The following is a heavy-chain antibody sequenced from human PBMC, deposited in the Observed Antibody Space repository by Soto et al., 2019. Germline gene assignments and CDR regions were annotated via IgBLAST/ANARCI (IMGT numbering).Heavy chain of an antibody. D-gene: IGHD3-3*01. CDR1: GGSISSGGYY. Sequence: PSETLSLTCTVSGGSISSGGYYWSWIRQHPGKGLEWIGYIYYSGSTYYNPSLKSRVTISVDTSKNQFSLKLSSVTAADTAVYYCARDSTYYDFWSGANTNWFDPWGQGTLVTVSS. J-gene: IGHJ5*02. CDR2: IYYSGST. CDR3: ARDSTYYDFWSGANTNWFDP. V-gene: IGHV4-31*03.